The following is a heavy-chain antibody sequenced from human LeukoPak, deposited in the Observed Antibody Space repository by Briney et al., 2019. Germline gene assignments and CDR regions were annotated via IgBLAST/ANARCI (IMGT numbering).Heavy chain of an antibody. CDR2: INPSGGST. Sequence: ASVKVSCKASGYTFTTYYMHWVRQAPGQGLEWMGIINPSGGSTIYAQKFQGRVTMTRDTSTSTVYMELSSLRSEDTAVYYCARSIAAAGPPFDYWGQGTLVTVSS. V-gene: IGHV1-46*01. D-gene: IGHD6-13*01. J-gene: IGHJ4*02. CDR1: GYTFTTYY. CDR3: ARSIAAAGPPFDY.